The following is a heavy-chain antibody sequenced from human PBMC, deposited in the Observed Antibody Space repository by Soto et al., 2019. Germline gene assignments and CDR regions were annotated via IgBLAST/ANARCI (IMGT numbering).Heavy chain of an antibody. V-gene: IGHV1-69*12. CDR1: GGTFRSYA. CDR2: IIPIFGTT. Sequence: QVQLVQSGAEVKKPGSSVKVSCKASGGTFRSYAISWVRQAPGQGLEWMGGIIPIFGTTDYAHKIQGRVTIDADESTSTAYMELSSLRYEDTAVYYCARRDYYSSGYSDLGYWGQGTLVTVSS. CDR3: ARRDYYSSGYSDLGY. D-gene: IGHD3-22*01. J-gene: IGHJ4*02.